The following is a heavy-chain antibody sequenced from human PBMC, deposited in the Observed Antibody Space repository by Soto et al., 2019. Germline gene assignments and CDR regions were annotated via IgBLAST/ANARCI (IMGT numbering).Heavy chain of an antibody. CDR3: TSPYYDFIRMHX. CDR1: GFTFSGSA. CDR2: IRSKANSYAT. Sequence: PWGSLRLSCAASGFTFSGSAMHWVRQASGKGLEWVVRIRSKANSYATEYAASVKGRFTISRYDSKNTAYLQTNSLKTEDTAVYYCTSPYYDFIRMHXWGQGATVTVS. V-gene: IGHV3-73*01. J-gene: IGHJ6*02. D-gene: IGHD3-3*01.